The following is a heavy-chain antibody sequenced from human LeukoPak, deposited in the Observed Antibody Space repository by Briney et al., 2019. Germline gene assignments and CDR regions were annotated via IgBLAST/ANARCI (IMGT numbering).Heavy chain of an antibody. J-gene: IGHJ3*02. V-gene: IGHV1-8*03. D-gene: IGHD2-2*01. CDR2: MNPNSGNT. Sequence: GASVKVSCKAPGYTFTSYDINWGRQATGQGLEWMGWMNPNSGNTGYAQKFQGRVTITRNTSISTAYMELSSLRSEDTAVYYCARGGSPVVPAAIRAFDIWGQGTMVTVSS. CDR1: GYTFTSYD. CDR3: ARGGSPVVPAAIRAFDI.